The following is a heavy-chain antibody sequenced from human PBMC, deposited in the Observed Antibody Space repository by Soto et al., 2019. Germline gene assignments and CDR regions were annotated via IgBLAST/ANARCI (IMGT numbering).Heavy chain of an antibody. CDR1: GGSISSYY. CDR2: IYYSGST. J-gene: IGHJ4*02. Sequence: PSETLSLTCTFSGGSISSYYWSWIRQPPGKGLEWIGYIYYSGSTNYNPSLKSRVTISVDTSKNQFPLKLSSVTAADTAVYYCARAPGTTPFFDYWGQGTLVTVS. V-gene: IGHV4-59*08. CDR3: ARAPGTTPFFDY. D-gene: IGHD1-7*01.